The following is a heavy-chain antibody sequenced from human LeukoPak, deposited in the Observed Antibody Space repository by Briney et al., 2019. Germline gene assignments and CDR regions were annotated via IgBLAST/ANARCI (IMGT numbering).Heavy chain of an antibody. J-gene: IGHJ4*02. V-gene: IGHV3-33*01. CDR2: IWYDGSNK. CDR3: ASTSRFLEWFFDY. CDR1: GFTFSSYG. D-gene: IGHD3-3*01. Sequence: GRSLRLSCAASGFTFSSYGMHWVRQAPGKGLEWVAVIWYDGSNKYYADSVKGRFTISRDNSKNTLYLQMNSLRAEDTAVYYCASTSRFLEWFFDYWGQGTLVTVSS.